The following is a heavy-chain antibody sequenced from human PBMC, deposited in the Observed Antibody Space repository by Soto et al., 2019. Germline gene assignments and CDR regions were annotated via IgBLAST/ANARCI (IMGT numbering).Heavy chain of an antibody. CDR1: GFTFSSYA. CDR2: ISGSGGST. J-gene: IGHJ6*03. D-gene: IGHD3-3*01. V-gene: IGHV3-23*01. CDR3: AKTGSSYDFWSGSLQNYYYYMDV. Sequence: GGSLRLSCAASGFTFSSYAMSWVRQAPGKGLEWVSAISGSGGSTYYADSVKGRFTISRDNSKNTLYLQMNSLRAEDTAVYYCAKTGSSYDFWSGSLQNYYYYMDVWGKGTTVTVSS.